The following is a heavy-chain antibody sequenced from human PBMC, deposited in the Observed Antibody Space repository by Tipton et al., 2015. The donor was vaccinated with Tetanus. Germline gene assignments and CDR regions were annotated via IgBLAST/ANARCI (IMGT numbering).Heavy chain of an antibody. CDR1: GFTFSSYA. D-gene: IGHD3-10*01. CDR3: AKDSGLLWFGESATDY. J-gene: IGHJ4*02. CDR2: ISGSGGST. Sequence: CAASGFTFSSYAMSWVRQAPGKGLEWVSAISGSGGSTYYADSVKGRFTISRDNSKNTLYLQMNSLRAEDTAVYYCAKDSGLLWFGESATDYWGQGTLVTVSS. V-gene: IGHV3-23*01.